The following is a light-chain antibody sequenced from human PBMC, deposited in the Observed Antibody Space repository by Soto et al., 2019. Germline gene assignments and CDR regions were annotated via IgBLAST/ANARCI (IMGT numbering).Light chain of an antibody. Sequence: EIVLTQSPATLSLSPLERATLSCSASQSVSSYLAWYQQKPGQAPRLLIYDASNRATGIPARFSGSGSGTDFTLTISSLEPEDFAVYYCQQRSNWPPITFGQGTRLEIK. J-gene: IGKJ5*01. CDR3: QQRSNWPPIT. CDR2: DAS. CDR1: QSVSSY. V-gene: IGKV3-11*01.